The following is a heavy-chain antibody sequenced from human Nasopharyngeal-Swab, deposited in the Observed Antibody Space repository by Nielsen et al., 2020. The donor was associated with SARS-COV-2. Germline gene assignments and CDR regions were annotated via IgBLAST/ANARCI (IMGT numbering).Heavy chain of an antibody. V-gene: IGHV3-30*18. D-gene: IGHD6-13*01. CDR2: ISYDGSNK. CDR3: AKVHRIAAGAFDI. J-gene: IGHJ3*02. Sequence: VRQAPGKGLEWVAVISYDGSNKYYADSVKGRFTISRDNSKNTLYLQMNSLRAEDTAVYYCAKVHRIAAGAFDIWGQGTMVTVS.